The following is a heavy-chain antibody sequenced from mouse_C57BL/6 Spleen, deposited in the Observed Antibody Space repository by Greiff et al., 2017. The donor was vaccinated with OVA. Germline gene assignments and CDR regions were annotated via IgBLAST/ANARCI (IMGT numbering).Heavy chain of an antibody. CDR1: GYAFSSYW. D-gene: IGHD4-1*01. V-gene: IGHV1-80*01. J-gene: IGHJ2*01. Sequence: QVQLKESGAELVKPGASVKISCKASGYAFSSYWMNWVKQRPGKGLEWIGQIYPGDGDTNYNGKFKGKATLTADKSSSTAYMQLSSLTSEDSAVYFCARRRTWDEGYYFDYWGQGTTLTVSS. CDR2: IYPGDGDT. CDR3: ARRRTWDEGYYFDY.